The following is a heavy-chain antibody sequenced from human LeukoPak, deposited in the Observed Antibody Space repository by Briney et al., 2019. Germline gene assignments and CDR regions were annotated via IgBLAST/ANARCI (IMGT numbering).Heavy chain of an antibody. CDR3: ASRGEYYYHY. D-gene: IGHD2/OR15-2a*01. Sequence: SETLSLTCTVSGGSISSGTYYWSWIRQHPGKGLEWIGYIYYRGSTYYNPSLKSRVTISVDRSKNQFSLKLSSVTAADTAVYYCASRGEYYYHYWGQGTLVTVSS. J-gene: IGHJ4*02. CDR2: IYYRGST. CDR1: GGSISSGTYY. V-gene: IGHV4-31*03.